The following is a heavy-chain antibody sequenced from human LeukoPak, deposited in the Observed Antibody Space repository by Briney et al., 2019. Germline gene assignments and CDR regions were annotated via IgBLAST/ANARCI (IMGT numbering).Heavy chain of an antibody. Sequence: GGSLRLSCAASGFTFSSYAMSWVRQAPGKGLEWVSAISGSGGSTYYADSVKGRFTISRDNSKNTLYLQMNSLRAEDTAVYYCAIYGHILPYSAYRAHYGMDVWGQGTTVTVSS. V-gene: IGHV3-23*01. CDR2: ISGSGGST. D-gene: IGHD3-9*01. CDR1: GFTFSSYA. CDR3: AIYGHILPYSAYRAHYGMDV. J-gene: IGHJ6*02.